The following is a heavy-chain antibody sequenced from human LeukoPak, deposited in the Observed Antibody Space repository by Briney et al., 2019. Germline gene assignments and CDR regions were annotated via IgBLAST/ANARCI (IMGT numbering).Heavy chain of an antibody. CDR2: IIPIFGTA. Sequence: SVKVSCKASGYTFTSYGISWVRQAPGQGLEWMGGIIPIFGTANYAQKFQGRVTITADESTSTAYMELSSLRSEDTAVYYCARDRGYCSSTSCSYDYWGQGTLVTVSS. J-gene: IGHJ4*02. CDR1: GYTFTSYG. V-gene: IGHV1-69*13. D-gene: IGHD2-2*01. CDR3: ARDRGYCSSTSCSYDY.